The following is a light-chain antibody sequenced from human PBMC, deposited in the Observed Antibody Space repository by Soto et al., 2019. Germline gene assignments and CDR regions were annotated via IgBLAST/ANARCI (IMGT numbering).Light chain of an antibody. V-gene: IGKV1-5*01. J-gene: IGKJ4*01. Sequence: DVQMTQSPSSLSASVGDRVTITCWASQSINNWLAWYQQKPGKAPKFLIYDASTLETGVPSSFSGSASGTEFTLTISGLQPEDVASYYCQQYDTYPLTFGGGTRVELK. CDR3: QQYDTYPLT. CDR2: DAS. CDR1: QSINNW.